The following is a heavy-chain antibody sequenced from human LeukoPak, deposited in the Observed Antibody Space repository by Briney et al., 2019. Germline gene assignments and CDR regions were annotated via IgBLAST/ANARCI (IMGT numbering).Heavy chain of an antibody. V-gene: IGHV4-59*08. Sequence: SETLSLTCTVSGGSISSYYWSWIRQPPGKGLEWIGYIYYSGSTNYNPSLKSRVTISVDTSKNQFSLKLSSVTAADTAVYYCARHAGEQWLALYYFDYWGQGTLVTVSS. D-gene: IGHD6-19*01. CDR3: ARHAGEQWLALYYFDY. CDR1: GGSISSYY. CDR2: IYYSGST. J-gene: IGHJ4*02.